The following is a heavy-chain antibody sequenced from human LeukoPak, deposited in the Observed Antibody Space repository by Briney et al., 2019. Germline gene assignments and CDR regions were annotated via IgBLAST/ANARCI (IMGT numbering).Heavy chain of an antibody. J-gene: IGHJ5*02. CDR1: GFTFSGYS. Sequence: GGSLRLSCAASGFTFSGYSMNWVRQAPGKGLEWVSSISSSSSYIYYADSVKGRFTISRDNAKNSLYLQMNSLRAEDTAVYYCARVREGIAAAGKPIYNWFDPWGQGTLVTVSS. V-gene: IGHV3-21*01. D-gene: IGHD6-13*01. CDR2: ISSSSSYI. CDR3: ARVREGIAAAGKPIYNWFDP.